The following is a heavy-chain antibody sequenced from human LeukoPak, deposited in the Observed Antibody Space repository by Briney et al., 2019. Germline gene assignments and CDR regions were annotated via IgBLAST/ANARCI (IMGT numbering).Heavy chain of an antibody. CDR3: ARVAGSFNYFDY. J-gene: IGHJ4*02. V-gene: IGHV1-2*02. D-gene: IGHD6-13*01. CDR1: GYTFTGYY. Sequence: ASVKVSCKASGYTFTGYYMHWVRQAPGQGLEWMGWINPNSGGTNYAQKFQGRVTMTRDTSISTAYMELSRLRSDDTAVYYCARVAGSFNYFDYWGQGTLVTVSS. CDR2: INPNSGGT.